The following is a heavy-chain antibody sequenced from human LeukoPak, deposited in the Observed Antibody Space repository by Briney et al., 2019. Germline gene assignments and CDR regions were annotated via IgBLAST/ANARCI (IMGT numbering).Heavy chain of an antibody. Sequence: ASVKVSCKASGYTFTSYDINWVRQATGQGLERMGWMNPNSGNTGYAQKFQGRVTMTRNTSISTAYMELSSLRSEDTAVYYCARVPAYSSSANFDYWGQGTLVTVSS. CDR3: ARVPAYSSSANFDY. V-gene: IGHV1-8*01. CDR2: MNPNSGNT. D-gene: IGHD6-6*01. CDR1: GYTFTSYD. J-gene: IGHJ4*02.